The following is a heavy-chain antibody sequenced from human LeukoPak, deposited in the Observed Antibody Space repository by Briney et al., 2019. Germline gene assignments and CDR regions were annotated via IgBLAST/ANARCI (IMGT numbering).Heavy chain of an antibody. D-gene: IGHD3-10*01. CDR3: ARVGLLWFGELSGLDY. CDR2: INAGNGNT. J-gene: IGHJ4*02. CDR1: GYTFTSYA. V-gene: IGHV1-3*01. Sequence: GASVKVSCKASGYTFTSYAMHWVRQAPGQRLEWMGWINAGNGNTKYSQKFQGRVTITRDTSASTAYMELSSLRSEDTAVYYCARVGLLWFGELSGLDYWGQGTLVTVSS.